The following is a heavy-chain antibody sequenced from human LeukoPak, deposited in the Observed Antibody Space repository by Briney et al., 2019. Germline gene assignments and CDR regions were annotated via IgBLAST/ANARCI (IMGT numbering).Heavy chain of an antibody. V-gene: IGHV3-66*01. CDR1: GFTFSSNY. Sequence: GGSLRLSCAASGFTFSSNYMSWVRQAPGQGLEWVSVIYSGGSTYYADSVKGRFTISRDSSKNTLYLQMNSLRAEDTAVYYCARDVNYYAYSSDYWGQGTLVTVSS. CDR3: ARDVNYYAYSSDY. J-gene: IGHJ4*02. CDR2: IYSGGST. D-gene: IGHD3-10*01.